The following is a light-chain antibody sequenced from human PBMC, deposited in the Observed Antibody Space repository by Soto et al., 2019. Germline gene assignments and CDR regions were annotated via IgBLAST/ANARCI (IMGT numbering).Light chain of an antibody. CDR2: DVS. V-gene: IGLV2-14*01. CDR1: SSDFGGYNY. J-gene: IGLJ1*01. Sequence: QSVLTQPASVSGSPGQSITISCTGTSSDFGGYNYVSWYQQHPGKAPKLMIYDVSNRPSGVSNRFSGSKSGNTASLTISGFQAEDEADYYCRSYTSSSTLDVFGTGIKVTAL. CDR3: RSYTSSSTLDV.